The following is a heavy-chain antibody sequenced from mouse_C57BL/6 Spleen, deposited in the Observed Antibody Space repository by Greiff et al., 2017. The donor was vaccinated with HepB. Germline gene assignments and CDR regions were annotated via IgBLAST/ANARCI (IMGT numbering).Heavy chain of an antibody. CDR2: INPNNGGT. CDR1: GYTFTDYY. CDR3: ASQRSPYGDPFAY. Sequence: EVQLQQFGPELVKPGASVKISCKASGYTFTDYYMNWVKQSHGKSLEWIGDINPNNGGTSYNQKFKGKATLTVDKSSSTAYMELRSLTSEDSAVYYCASQRSPYGDPFAYWGQGTLVTVSA. V-gene: IGHV1-26*01. D-gene: IGHD1-1*01. J-gene: IGHJ3*01.